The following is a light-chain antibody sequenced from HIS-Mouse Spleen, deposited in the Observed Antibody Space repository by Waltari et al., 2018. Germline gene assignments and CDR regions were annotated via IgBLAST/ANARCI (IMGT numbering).Light chain of an antibody. Sequence: SYVLTQPPSVSVAPGKTARITCGGNNIGSKSVHGYQQKPGQAPVLVVYEDSDRTSGIPERLSGSNAGNTATLTISRVEAGDEADYYCQVWDSSSDHVVFGGGTKLTVL. CDR1: NIGSKS. V-gene: IGLV3-21*03. CDR3: QVWDSSSDHVV. CDR2: EDS. J-gene: IGLJ2*01.